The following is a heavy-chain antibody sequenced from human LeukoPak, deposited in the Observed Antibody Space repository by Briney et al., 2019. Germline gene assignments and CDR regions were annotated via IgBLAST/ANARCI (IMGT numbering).Heavy chain of an antibody. D-gene: IGHD2-8*02. CDR2: ISAHNGNA. CDR3: ARGGYCTEASCDASDY. J-gene: IGHJ4*02. V-gene: IGHV1-18*01. CDR1: GYNFISYG. Sequence: GASVKVSCKASGYNFISYGISWARQAPGQGLEWMGWISAHNGNAEYVEKFQGRVTMTTDTSTSTVSMEVRSLRSDDTAVYYCARGGYCTEASCDASDYWGQGTLVTVSS.